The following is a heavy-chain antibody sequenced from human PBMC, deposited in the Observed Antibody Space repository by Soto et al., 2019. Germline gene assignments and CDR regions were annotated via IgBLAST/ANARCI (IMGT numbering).Heavy chain of an antibody. Sequence: QVQLVQSGAEVKKPGSSVKVSCKASGGTFSSYGVTWVRQAPGQGLEWLGGIIPISGTVNYAQKFQGRVTITADEVTGTAYMELRRLRSYATAVFYCQIYRPVQGAPQLGFWFDPGGQGPRVTVPS. D-gene: IGHD1-1*01. CDR1: GGTFSSYG. V-gene: IGHV1-69*01. J-gene: IGHJ5*02. CDR3: QIYRPVQGAPQLGFWFDP. CDR2: IIPISGTV.